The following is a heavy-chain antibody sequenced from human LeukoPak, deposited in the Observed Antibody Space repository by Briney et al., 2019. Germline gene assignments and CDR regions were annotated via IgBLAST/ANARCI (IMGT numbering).Heavy chain of an antibody. J-gene: IGHJ4*02. Sequence: ASVKVSCKASGYTFTSYGISWVRQAPGQGLEGMGWISAYNGNTNYAQKLQGRVTMTTDTSTSTAYMELRSLRSDDTAVYYCARVTPVAVAGTSDYWGQGTLVTVSS. CDR1: GYTFTSYG. CDR2: ISAYNGNT. V-gene: IGHV1-18*01. CDR3: ARVTPVAVAGTSDY. D-gene: IGHD6-19*01.